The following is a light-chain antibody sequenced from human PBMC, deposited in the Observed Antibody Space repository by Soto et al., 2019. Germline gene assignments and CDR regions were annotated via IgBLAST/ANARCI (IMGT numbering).Light chain of an antibody. CDR2: AAS. CDR3: LQDHDDSWT. CDR1: QSISSY. V-gene: IGKV1-39*01. Sequence: DIQMTQSPSSLSASVGDRVTITCRASQSISSYLNWYQQKPGKAPKLLIYAASSLQSGVPSRFSGRGSGTDFTLTVSSLQPEDFATYYCLQDHDDSWTFGQGTKVDI. J-gene: IGKJ1*01.